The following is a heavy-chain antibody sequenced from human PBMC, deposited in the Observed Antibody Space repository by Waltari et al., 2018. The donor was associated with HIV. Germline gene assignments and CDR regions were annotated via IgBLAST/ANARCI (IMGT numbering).Heavy chain of an antibody. Sequence: QLQLQESGPGLVKPSETLSLTCTVSGGSISSSSYYWGWIRQPPGKGLEWIGSIYYSGSTDYNPSLKSRVTISVDTSKNQFSLKLSSVTAADTAVYYCARQIKWLPKPRYYYYYGMDVWGQGTTVTVSS. CDR3: ARQIKWLPKPRYYYYYGMDV. CDR2: IYYSGST. V-gene: IGHV4-39*01. J-gene: IGHJ6*02. CDR1: GGSISSSSYY. D-gene: IGHD6-19*01.